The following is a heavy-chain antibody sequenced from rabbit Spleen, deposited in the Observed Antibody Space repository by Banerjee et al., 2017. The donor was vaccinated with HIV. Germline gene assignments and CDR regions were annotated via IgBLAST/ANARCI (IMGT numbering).Heavy chain of an antibody. Sequence: QQQLEESGGGLVKPGGTLTLTCKASGISFGISDYMCWVRQAPGKGLEWIACIDAGSSGFTYHASWAKGRFTISKTSSTTVTLQMTSLTAADTATYFCARDAGYGGVDLWGQGTLVTVS. CDR3: ARDAGYGGVDL. J-gene: IGHJ3*01. V-gene: IGHV1S45*01. CDR2: IDAGSSGFT. CDR1: GISFGISDY. D-gene: IGHD4-2*01.